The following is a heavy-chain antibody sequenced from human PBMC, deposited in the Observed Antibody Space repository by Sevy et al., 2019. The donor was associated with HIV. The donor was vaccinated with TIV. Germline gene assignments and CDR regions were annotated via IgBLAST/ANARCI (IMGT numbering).Heavy chain of an antibody. CDR1: GFNFRTHA. V-gene: IGHV3-30-3*01. D-gene: IGHD5-12*01. CDR3: ARDSVYSPYDYPGNY. Sequence: GGSLRLSCAASGFNFRTHAMHWVRPAPGRGLEWVAVISYAGDTKYNTDSVKGRFTISRDNSKNTLFLQMNSLRPEDTAVYYGARDSVYSPYDYPGNYWGQGTLVTVSS. CDR2: ISYAGDTK. J-gene: IGHJ4*02.